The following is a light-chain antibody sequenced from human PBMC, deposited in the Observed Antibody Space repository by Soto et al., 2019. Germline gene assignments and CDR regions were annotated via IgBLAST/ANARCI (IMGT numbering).Light chain of an antibody. CDR1: SSDVGAYNY. CDR2: EVS. J-gene: IGLJ3*02. Sequence: QSALTQPASVSGSPGQSITLSCTGTSSDVGAYNYVSWYQQHPGKAPRLIIYEVSYRPSGVSNRFSGSTSGNTASLTISGLQAEDEADYYCSSYASSSTWVFGGGTKLTVL. CDR3: SSYASSSTWV. V-gene: IGLV2-14*01.